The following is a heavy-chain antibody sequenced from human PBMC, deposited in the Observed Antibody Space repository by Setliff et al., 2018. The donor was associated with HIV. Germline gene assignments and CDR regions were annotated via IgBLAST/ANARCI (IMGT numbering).Heavy chain of an antibody. CDR3: ARGKGGFVGPAEFDY. V-gene: IGHV4-34*01. CDR1: GGSFSGYH. CDR2: INHTGNT. J-gene: IGHJ4*02. D-gene: IGHD5-12*01. Sequence: KPSETLSLTCAVYGGSFSGYHWNWIRQFPGKGMEWIGEINHTGNTQYNPSLKSRVTMSEETSKNQFSLKLKSVTAADTAIYFCARGKGGFVGPAEFDYWGPGTLVTVSS.